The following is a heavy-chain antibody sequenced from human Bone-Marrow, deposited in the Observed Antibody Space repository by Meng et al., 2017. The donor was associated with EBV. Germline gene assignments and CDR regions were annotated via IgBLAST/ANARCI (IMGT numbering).Heavy chain of an antibody. D-gene: IGHD3-3*01. CDR2: IYHSGST. CDR3: ATRMTIFGVAHFGY. V-gene: IGHV4-4*02. Sequence: VHVQETGPGPGKSTGTPSLTCAVAAGSSRRSSCWTRVRQPPGKGVEWIGEIYHSGSTNYNPSLKSRVTISVDKSKNQFSLQLSSVTAADTAVDYCATRMTIFGVAHFGYWGQGTLVTVSS. J-gene: IGHJ4*02. CDR1: AGSSRRSSC.